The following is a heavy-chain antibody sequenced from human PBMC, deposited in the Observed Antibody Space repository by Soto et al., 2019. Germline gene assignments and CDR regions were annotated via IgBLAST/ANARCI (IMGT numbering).Heavy chain of an antibody. Sequence: ASETLSLTCAVSGGSFSGFYWTWIRQPPGEGLEWIGEINHSGTTNFNPSLRSRLTISLDSSKNHFSLKLTSMTAADAAVYYCARADRTLVTSYGLDVWGQGTTVTVSS. V-gene: IGHV4-34*01. CDR2: INHSGTT. D-gene: IGHD2-21*02. J-gene: IGHJ6*02. CDR1: GGSFSGFY. CDR3: ARADRTLVTSYGLDV.